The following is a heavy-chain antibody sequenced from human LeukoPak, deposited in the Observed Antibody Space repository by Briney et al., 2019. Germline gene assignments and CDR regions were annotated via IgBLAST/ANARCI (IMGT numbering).Heavy chain of an antibody. Sequence: SETLSLTCTVSGGSISSYYWSWIRQPAGKGLEWIGRIYTSGSTNYNPSLKSRVTMSVDTSKNQFSLKLSSVTAADTAVYYCARGLYYDILTGYYNWFDPWGQGTLVTVSS. CDR1: GGSISSYY. V-gene: IGHV4-4*07. D-gene: IGHD3-9*01. CDR2: IYTSGST. J-gene: IGHJ5*02. CDR3: ARGLYYDILTGYYNWFDP.